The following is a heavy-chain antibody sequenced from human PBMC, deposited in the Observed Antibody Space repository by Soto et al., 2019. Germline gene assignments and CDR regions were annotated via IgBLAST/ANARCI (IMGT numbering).Heavy chain of an antibody. D-gene: IGHD6-6*01. J-gene: IGHJ4*02. CDR3: ARVPASSSSRTLDY. Sequence: LRLSCAASGFTFSSYEMNWVRQAPGKGLEWVSYISSSGSTIYYADSVKGRFTISRDNAKNSLYLQMNSLRAEDTAVYYCARVPASSSSRTLDYWGQGTLVTVSS. CDR2: ISSSGSTI. V-gene: IGHV3-48*03. CDR1: GFTFSSYE.